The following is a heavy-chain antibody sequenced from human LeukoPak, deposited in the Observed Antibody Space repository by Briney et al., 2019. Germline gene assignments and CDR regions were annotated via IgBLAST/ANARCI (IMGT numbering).Heavy chain of an antibody. CDR1: GYTFTSYG. CDR3: ARVVSSGYYYGFYFDY. V-gene: IGHV1-69*04. Sequence: ASVKVSCKASGYTFTSYGISWVRQAPGQGLEWMGRIIPILGIANYAQKFQGRVTITADKSTSTAYMELSSLRSEDTAAYYCARVVSSGYYYGFYFDYWGQGTLVTVSS. D-gene: IGHD3-22*01. J-gene: IGHJ4*02. CDR2: IIPILGIA.